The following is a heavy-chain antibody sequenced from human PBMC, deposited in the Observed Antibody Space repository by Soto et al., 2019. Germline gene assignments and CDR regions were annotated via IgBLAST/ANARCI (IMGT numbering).Heavy chain of an antibody. D-gene: IGHD1-26*01. CDR2: INPNSGGT. J-gene: IGHJ3*02. CDR3: ARDIVGGRLDAFDI. Sequence: QVQLVQSGAEVKKPGASVKVSCKASGYTFTGYYMHWVRQAPGQGLEWMGWINPNSGGTNYAQKFQGWVTMTRDTSISTAYMELSRLRSDDTVVYYCARDIVGGRLDAFDIWGQGTMVTVSS. V-gene: IGHV1-2*04. CDR1: GYTFTGYY.